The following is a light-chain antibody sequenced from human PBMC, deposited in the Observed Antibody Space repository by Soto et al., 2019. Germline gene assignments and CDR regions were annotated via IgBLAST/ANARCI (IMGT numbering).Light chain of an antibody. V-gene: IGLV2-14*01. CDR3: SSYTSYTSYV. CDR2: DVS. Sequence: QFALTQPASVSGSPGQSIAISRTGTSSDVGGYKYVSWYQQYPGKAPKLMIYDVSNRPSGVPDRFSGSKSGNTASLTISGLQSEDEADYYCSSYTSYTSYVFGTGTKLTVL. J-gene: IGLJ1*01. CDR1: SSDVGGYKY.